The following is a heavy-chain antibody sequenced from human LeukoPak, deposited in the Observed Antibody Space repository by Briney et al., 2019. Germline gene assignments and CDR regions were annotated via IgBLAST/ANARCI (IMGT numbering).Heavy chain of an antibody. CDR2: INHSGST. V-gene: IGHV4-34*01. Sequence: PSETLSLTCTVSGGSISSYYWSWIRQPPGKGLEWIGEINHSGSTNYNPSLKSRVTISVDTSKNQFSLKLSSVTAADTAVYYCARGQLLRFLEWLFPDYFDYWGQGTLVTVSS. J-gene: IGHJ4*02. CDR1: GGSISSYY. D-gene: IGHD3-3*01. CDR3: ARGQLLRFLEWLFPDYFDY.